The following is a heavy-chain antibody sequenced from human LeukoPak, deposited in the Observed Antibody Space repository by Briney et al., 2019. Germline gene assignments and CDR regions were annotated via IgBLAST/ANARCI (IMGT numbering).Heavy chain of an antibody. CDR1: GFTFSDYY. CDR2: ISNSGGTI. Sequence: GGSLRLSCAASGFTFSDYYMSWIRQAPGKGLEWVSYISNSGGTIYYSDSVKGRIIISRDNAKNSLYLQMNSLRAEDTAVDYCXRDRTTXXXXAXALWGRXTLVXVS. D-gene: IGHD4-17*01. J-gene: IGHJ2*01. CDR3: XRDRTTXXXXAXAL. V-gene: IGHV3-11*04.